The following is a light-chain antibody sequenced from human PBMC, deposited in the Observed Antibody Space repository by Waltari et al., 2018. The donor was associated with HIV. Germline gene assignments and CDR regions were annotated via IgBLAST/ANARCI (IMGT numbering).Light chain of an antibody. CDR3: QQFISYPVT. CDR1: QGISNA. Sequence: AVQYTVSPSSLPTSVAARVTITCRASQGISNALAWYQQKPEKAPKLLVYDASTLASGVPSRFSGSGSGTDFTLTISSLQPEDFATYYCQQFISYPVTFGQGTRLEIK. V-gene: IGKV1-13*02. CDR2: DAS. J-gene: IGKJ5*01.